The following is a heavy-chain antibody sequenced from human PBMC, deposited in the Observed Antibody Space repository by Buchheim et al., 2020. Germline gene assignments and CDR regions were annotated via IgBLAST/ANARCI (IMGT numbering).Heavy chain of an antibody. V-gene: IGHV3-23*04. CDR2: ISISGDTT. CDR3: AKEIRPNDF. Sequence: EVQLVESGGGLVQPGGSLRLSCEVSGFTFSSAAMSWVRQAPGKGLEWVSFISISGDTTNYADSVMDRFTISRANSKNPLILQMNSLRAEDTAVYYCAKEIRPNDFWGQGTL. CDR1: GFTFSSAA. J-gene: IGHJ4*02.